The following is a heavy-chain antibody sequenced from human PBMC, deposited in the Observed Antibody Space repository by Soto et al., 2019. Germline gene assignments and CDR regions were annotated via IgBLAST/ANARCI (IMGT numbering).Heavy chain of an antibody. J-gene: IGHJ4*02. Sequence: SETLSLTCTVSGGSISSGGYYWSWIRQHPGKGLECIGYIYYSGSTYYNPSLKRRVTISVDTSKNKFSLKLSAVTAADTAVYYCARDSSGYYGIFDYWGQGTLVTVSS. V-gene: IGHV4-31*03. CDR3: ARDSSGYYGIFDY. CDR2: IYYSGST. D-gene: IGHD3-22*01. CDR1: GGSISSGGYY.